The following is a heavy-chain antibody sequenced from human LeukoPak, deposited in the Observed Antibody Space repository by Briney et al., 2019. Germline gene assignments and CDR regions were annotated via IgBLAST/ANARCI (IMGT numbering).Heavy chain of an antibody. V-gene: IGHV5-51*01. CDR1: GYSFTSYW. CDR2: IYPGDSDI. CDR3: ARQSASSGYPR. J-gene: IGHJ4*02. Sequence: GESLKISCKGSGYSFTSYWIGWVRQMPGKGLEWMGIIYPGDSDIRYSPSFQGQVTISADKSISTAYLQWSSLKVSDTAMYYCARQSASSGYPRWGQGTLVTVSS. D-gene: IGHD3-22*01.